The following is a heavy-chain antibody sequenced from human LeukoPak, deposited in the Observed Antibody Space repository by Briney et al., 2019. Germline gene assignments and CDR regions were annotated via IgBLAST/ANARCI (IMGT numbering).Heavy chain of an antibody. J-gene: IGHJ4*02. Sequence: SETLSLTCTVSGGSISSYYWSWVRQPPGKGLEWIGETHHSGSTSYNPSLKSRVTISINTSKNQFSLRLTSVTAADTAIYYCARNGDYNLDSWGQGTLVTVSS. D-gene: IGHD4-17*01. V-gene: IGHV4-34*01. CDR2: THHSGST. CDR3: ARNGDYNLDS. CDR1: GGSISSYY.